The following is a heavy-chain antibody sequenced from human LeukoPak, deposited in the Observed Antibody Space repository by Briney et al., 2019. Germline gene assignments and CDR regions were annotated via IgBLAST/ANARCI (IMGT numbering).Heavy chain of an antibody. D-gene: IGHD5-12*01. Sequence: SVKVSCKASGGTLSSYAISWVRQAPGQGLEWMGRIIPILGIANYAQKFQGRVTITADKSTSTAYMELSSLRSEDTAVYYCARAATSGYEYFDYWGQGTLVTVSS. CDR2: IIPILGIA. CDR3: ARAATSGYEYFDY. CDR1: GGTLSSYA. V-gene: IGHV1-69*04. J-gene: IGHJ4*02.